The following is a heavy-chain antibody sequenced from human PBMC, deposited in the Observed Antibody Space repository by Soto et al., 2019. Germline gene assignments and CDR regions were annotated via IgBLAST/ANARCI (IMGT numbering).Heavy chain of an antibody. CDR1: GFTFSSYA. V-gene: IGHV3-23*01. CDR3: AKDAGSSAYYYDY. J-gene: IGHJ4*02. D-gene: IGHD3-22*01. CDR2: ISGSGGST. Sequence: GGSLRLSCAASGFTFSSYAMIWVRQAPGKGLEWVSAISGSGGSTYYADSVKGRFTISRDISKNTLSLHMNSLRAEDTAVYFCAKDAGSSAYYYDYWGQGTLVTVSS.